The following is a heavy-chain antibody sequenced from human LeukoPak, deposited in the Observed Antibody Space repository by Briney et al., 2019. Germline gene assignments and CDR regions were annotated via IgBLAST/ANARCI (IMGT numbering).Heavy chain of an antibody. D-gene: IGHD3-22*01. Sequence: SVKVSCKASGGTFSSYAISWVRQAPGQGLDWMGRIIPILGIANYAQKFQGRVTITADKSTSTAYMELSSLRSEDTAVYYCAREGIEDFQKNTMTQNWFDPWGQGTLVTVSS. CDR2: IIPILGIA. J-gene: IGHJ5*02. CDR3: AREGIEDFQKNTMTQNWFDP. CDR1: GGTFSSYA. V-gene: IGHV1-69*04.